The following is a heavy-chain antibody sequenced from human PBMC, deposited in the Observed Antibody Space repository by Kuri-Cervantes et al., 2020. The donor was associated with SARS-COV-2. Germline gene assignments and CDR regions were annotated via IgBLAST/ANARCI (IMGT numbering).Heavy chain of an antibody. V-gene: IGHV4-34*01. CDR1: GGSISSYY. Sequence: SETLSLTCTVSGGSISSYYWSWIRQPPGKGLEWIGEINHSGSTNYSPSLKSRVTISVDTSKSQFSLKLSSVTAADTAVYYCARGGGGYIPRAKYFDYWGQGTLVTVSS. J-gene: IGHJ4*02. CDR2: INHSGST. D-gene: IGHD5-12*01. CDR3: ARGGGGYIPRAKYFDY.